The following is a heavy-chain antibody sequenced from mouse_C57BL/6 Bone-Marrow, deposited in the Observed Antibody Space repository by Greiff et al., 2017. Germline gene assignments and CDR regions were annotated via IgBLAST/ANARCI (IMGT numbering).Heavy chain of an antibody. V-gene: IGHV1-59*01. D-gene: IGHD2-2*01. CDR1: GYTFTSYW. CDR2: IDPSGSYT. J-gene: IGHJ4*01. Sequence: QVQLQQPGAELVRPGTSVKLSCKASGYTFTSYWMHWVKQRPGQGLEWIGMIDPSGSYTNYNQKFKGKATLTVDTSSSPAYMQLSSLTSEDSAVYYGARGGWLRYAMDYWGEGTSVAVSS. CDR3: ARGGWLRYAMDY.